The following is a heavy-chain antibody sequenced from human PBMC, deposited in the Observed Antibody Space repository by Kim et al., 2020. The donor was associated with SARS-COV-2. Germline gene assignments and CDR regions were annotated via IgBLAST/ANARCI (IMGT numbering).Heavy chain of an antibody. D-gene: IGHD6-13*01. CDR3: ARVQLGSSSWYVLDS. CDR1: GFTFSDYY. J-gene: IGHJ4*02. V-gene: IGHV3-11*05. CDR2: MCASISYT. Sequence: GGSLRLSCTASGFTFSDYYMSWIRQAPGKGLEWLSYMCASISYTKYADSVKGRFTISRDNAKNSLYLQINSLRVNDTAMYYCARVQLGSSSWYVLDSWGQGTLVTVSS.